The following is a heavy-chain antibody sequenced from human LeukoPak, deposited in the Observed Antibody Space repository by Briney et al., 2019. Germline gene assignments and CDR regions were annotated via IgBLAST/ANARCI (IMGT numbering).Heavy chain of an antibody. CDR3: ASLSRDGYNFDY. CDR1: GFTFSSYW. CDR2: INSDGSST. J-gene: IGHJ4*02. Sequence: PGGSLRLSCAASGFTFSSYWMHWVRQAPGKGLVWVSRINSDGSSTSYADFVKGRFTISRDNAKNTLYLQMNSLRAEDTAVYYCASLSRDGYNFDYWGQGTLVTVSS. D-gene: IGHD5-24*01. V-gene: IGHV3-74*01.